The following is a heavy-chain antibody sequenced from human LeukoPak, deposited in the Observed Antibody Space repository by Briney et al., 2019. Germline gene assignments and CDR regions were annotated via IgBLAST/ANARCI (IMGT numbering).Heavy chain of an antibody. CDR2: IDYSGST. D-gene: IGHD1-26*01. CDR3: ARGPAVGSIDY. V-gene: IGHV4-39*07. CDR1: GGSISSSNYY. J-gene: IGHJ4*02. Sequence: SETLSLTCTVSGGSISSSNYYWGWIRQPPGKGLEWIGSIDYSGSTYYNPSLKSRVTISVDTSKNQFSLKLSSVTAADTAVYYCARGPAVGSIDYWGQGTLVTVSS.